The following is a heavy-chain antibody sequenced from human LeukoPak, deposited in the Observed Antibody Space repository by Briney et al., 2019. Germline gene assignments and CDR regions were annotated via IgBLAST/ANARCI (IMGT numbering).Heavy chain of an antibody. V-gene: IGHV3-7*05. J-gene: IGHJ5*02. Sequence: GGSLILSCAASGFTFSNYWMIWVRQAPGKGLEWVGNIKQDGSEKRYADSVRGRFSISRDNAQTSLYLQMNSLRAEDTAVYYCARTSDPWLQLTWGQGTLVTVSS. CDR3: ARTSDPWLQLT. CDR2: IKQDGSEK. D-gene: IGHD5-24*01. CDR1: GFTFSNYW.